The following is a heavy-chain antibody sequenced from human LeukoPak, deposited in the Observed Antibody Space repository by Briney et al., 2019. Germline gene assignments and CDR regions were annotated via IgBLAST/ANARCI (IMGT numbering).Heavy chain of an antibody. Sequence: SETLSLTCAVYGGSFSGYYWSWIRQPPGKGLEWIGEINHSGSTNYNPSLKSRVTISVDTSKNQFSLKLSSVTAADTAVYYCARDQPGEAVAVDYWGQGTLVTVSS. V-gene: IGHV4-34*01. J-gene: IGHJ4*02. CDR3: ARDQPGEAVAVDY. CDR1: GGSFSGYY. D-gene: IGHD6-19*01. CDR2: INHSGST.